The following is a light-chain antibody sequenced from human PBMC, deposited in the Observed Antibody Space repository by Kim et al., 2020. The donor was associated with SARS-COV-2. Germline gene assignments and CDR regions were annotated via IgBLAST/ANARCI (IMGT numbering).Light chain of an antibody. V-gene: IGKV3-11*01. CDR3: QQRSNWEST. J-gene: IGKJ2*02. Sequence: SLSPRDSAVLSCRAGQSVSIYLAWYQQKPGQAASLLSYDASNRSTGSPARFSGSWARTDFTLTISTLEPDVFAVYYSQQRSNWESTFRQGTKL. CDR1: QSVSIY. CDR2: DAS.